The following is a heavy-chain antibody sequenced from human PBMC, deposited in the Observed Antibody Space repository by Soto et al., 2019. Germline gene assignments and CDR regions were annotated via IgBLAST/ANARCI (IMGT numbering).Heavy chain of an antibody. CDR1: GCSVTRGPYY. CDR2: TFYGGST. Sequence: PSDTLSLTCTVSGCSVTRGPYYWVWIRQPPGKGPEWIGSTFYGGSTYYNPSLESRVTISVDTSRNQFSLRVTSVTAADTAVYYCARTPDIWGQGTMVT. CDR3: ARTPDI. J-gene: IGHJ3*02. V-gene: IGHV4-39*01.